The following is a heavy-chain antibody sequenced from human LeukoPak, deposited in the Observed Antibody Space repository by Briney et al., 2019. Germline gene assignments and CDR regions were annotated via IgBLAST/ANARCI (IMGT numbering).Heavy chain of an antibody. V-gene: IGHV1-3*01. Sequence: FQGRVTITRDTSASTAYMELSSLRSEDTAVYYCAGSIAARRNWFDPWGQGTLVTVSS. J-gene: IGHJ5*02. CDR3: AGSIAARRNWFDP. D-gene: IGHD6-6*01.